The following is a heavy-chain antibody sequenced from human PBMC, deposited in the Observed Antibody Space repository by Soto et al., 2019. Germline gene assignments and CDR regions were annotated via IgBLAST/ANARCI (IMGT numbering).Heavy chain of an antibody. Sequence: ASVKVSCKVSGYTLTELSMHWVQQAPGKGLEWMGGFDPEDGETIYAQKFQGRVTMTEDTSTDTAYMELSSLRSEDTAVYYCAXXXXXGLPVKPYCSGGSCYTLSYYNWFDPWGQGTLVTV. CDR3: AXXXXXGLPVKPYCSGGSCYTLSYYNWFDP. CDR2: FDPEDGET. J-gene: IGHJ5*02. D-gene: IGHD2-15*01. CDR1: GYTLTELS. V-gene: IGHV1-24*01.